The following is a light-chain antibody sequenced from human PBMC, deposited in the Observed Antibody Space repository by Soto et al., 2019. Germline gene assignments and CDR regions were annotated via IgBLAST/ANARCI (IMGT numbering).Light chain of an antibody. J-gene: IGKJ5*01. CDR1: QSVSSY. CDR3: PQRYNWPIT. V-gene: IGKV3-11*01. Sequence: EIVLTQSPATLSLSPGERATLSCRASQSVSSYLVWYQQKPGQAPRLLIYDAFNRATSIPARFSGSGSGTDFTLTISSLEPEDFAVYYCPQRYNWPITFGQGTRLEIK. CDR2: DAF.